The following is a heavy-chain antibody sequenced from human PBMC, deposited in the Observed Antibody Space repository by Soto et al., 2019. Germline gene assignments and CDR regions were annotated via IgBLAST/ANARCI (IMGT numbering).Heavy chain of an antibody. Sequence: ASVKVSCKASGNTFASYGISWGRQAPGQGLEWMGWISAYNGNTNYAQKLQGRVTMTTDTSTSTAYMELRSLRSDDTAVYYCARASGSSYWFDPWGQGTLVTVSS. D-gene: IGHD1-26*01. CDR2: ISAYNGNT. CDR3: ARASGSSYWFDP. J-gene: IGHJ5*02. V-gene: IGHV1-18*01. CDR1: GNTFASYG.